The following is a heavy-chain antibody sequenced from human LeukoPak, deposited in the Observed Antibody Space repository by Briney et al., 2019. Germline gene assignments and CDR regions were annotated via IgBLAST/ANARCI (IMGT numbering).Heavy chain of an antibody. D-gene: IGHD3-3*01. CDR3: AKGGPDFWSGFY. V-gene: IGHV3-23*01. CDR2: ISGSGGST. Sequence: GRSLRLSCTASGFTFGDYAMNWVRQAPGKGLEWVSTISGSGGSTYYADSVKGRFTISRDNSKNTLYLQMNSLRAEDTAVYYCAKGGPDFWSGFYWGQGTLGTVSS. J-gene: IGHJ4*02. CDR1: GFTFGDYA.